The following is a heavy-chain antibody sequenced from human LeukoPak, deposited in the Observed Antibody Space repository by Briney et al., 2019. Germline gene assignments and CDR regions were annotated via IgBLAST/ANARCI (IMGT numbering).Heavy chain of an antibody. J-gene: IGHJ4*02. V-gene: IGHV3-64*01. CDR3: ARGSSPSMGFYYFDY. CDR2: ISSNGGST. D-gene: IGHD6-6*01. CDR1: GFTFSSYA. Sequence: GGSLRLSCAASGFTFSSYAMHWVRQAPGKGLEYVSAISSNGGSTYYANSVKGRFTISRDNSKNTLYLQMGSLRAEDMAVYYCARGSSPSMGFYYFDYWGQGTLVTVSS.